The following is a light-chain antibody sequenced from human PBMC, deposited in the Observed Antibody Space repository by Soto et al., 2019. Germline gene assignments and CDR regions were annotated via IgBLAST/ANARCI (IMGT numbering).Light chain of an antibody. V-gene: IGKV3-11*01. CDR1: QSVSSY. J-gene: IGKJ2*01. CDR2: DAS. Sequence: EIVLTQSPATLSLSPGERATLSCRASQSVSSYLAWYQQKAGQAPRLLINDASNRATGIPARFSGSGSGTDFTLTISSLEPEDFAVYYCQQRSNWPPGYTFGQGTKLEIK. CDR3: QQRSNWPPGYT.